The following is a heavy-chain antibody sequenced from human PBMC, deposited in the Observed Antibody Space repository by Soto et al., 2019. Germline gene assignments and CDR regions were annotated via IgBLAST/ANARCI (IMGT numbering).Heavy chain of an antibody. V-gene: IGHV4-39*01. CDR3: ATSQKGYNWNYFDH. J-gene: IGHJ4*02. CDR1: GGSVSGSYYY. CDR2: VFHTGFT. Sequence: PSETLSLTCAVSGGSVSGSYYYWAWLRQSPGKGPEWIGSVFHTGFTSYNPSLESRVSVSVDTSKSQFSLKLSAETASDTAVYYCATSQKGYNWNYFDHWGQGALVTVSS. D-gene: IGHD1-1*01.